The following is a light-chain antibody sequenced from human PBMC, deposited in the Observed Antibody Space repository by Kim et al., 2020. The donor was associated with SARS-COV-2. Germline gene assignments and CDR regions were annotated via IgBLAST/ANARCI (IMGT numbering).Light chain of an antibody. CDR3: QQRSNWPTLT. V-gene: IGKV3-11*01. CDR1: QSISTS. J-gene: IGKJ4*01. CDR2: DSS. Sequence: APGESATLSCRARQSISTSLAWYQQKPGQAPRLLIYDSSTRATGIPARFSGSGSGTDFTLTISTLEPEDFAVYYCQQRSNWPTLTFGGGTKVDIK.